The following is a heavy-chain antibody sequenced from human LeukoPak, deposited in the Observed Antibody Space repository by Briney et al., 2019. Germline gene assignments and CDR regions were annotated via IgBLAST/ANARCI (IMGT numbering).Heavy chain of an antibody. Sequence: ASVTVSCKASGYTFTSYGISWVRQAPGPGLEWVGLISAYNGNTNYAQKLQGRVTMTPDTSTSTAYMELRSLRSVDTAVYYCARGECTNGVCYRLHDYWGQGTLVTVSS. CDR3: ARGECTNGVCYRLHDY. D-gene: IGHD2-8*01. CDR1: GYTFTSYG. J-gene: IGHJ4*02. CDR2: ISAYNGNT. V-gene: IGHV1-18*01.